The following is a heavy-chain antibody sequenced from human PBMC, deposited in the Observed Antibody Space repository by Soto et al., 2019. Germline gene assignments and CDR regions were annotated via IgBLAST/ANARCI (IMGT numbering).Heavy chain of an antibody. CDR3: ARWGSYRNRNFDY. D-gene: IGHD3-10*01. CDR2: INPNSGGT. J-gene: IGHJ4*02. CDR1: GYTFTGYY. Sequence: ASVKVSCKASGYTFTGYYMHWVRQAPGQGLEWMGWINPNSGGTNYAQKFQGRVTMTRDTSISTAYMELSRLRSDDTAVCYCARWGSYRNRNFDYWGQGTLVTVS. V-gene: IGHV1-2*02.